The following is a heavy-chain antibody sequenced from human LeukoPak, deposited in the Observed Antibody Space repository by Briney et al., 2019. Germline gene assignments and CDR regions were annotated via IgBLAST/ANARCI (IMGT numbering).Heavy chain of an antibody. CDR2: ISSSSSYI. D-gene: IGHD6-19*01. CDR1: GFTFSSYS. CDR3: ARDGNAAVADL. J-gene: IGHJ4*02. Sequence: GGSLRLSCAASGFTFSSYSMNWVRQAPGKGLEWVSSISSSSSYIYYADSVKGRFTTSRGNAKNSLYLQMNSLRAEDTAVYYCARDGNAAVADLWGQGTLVTVSS. V-gene: IGHV3-21*01.